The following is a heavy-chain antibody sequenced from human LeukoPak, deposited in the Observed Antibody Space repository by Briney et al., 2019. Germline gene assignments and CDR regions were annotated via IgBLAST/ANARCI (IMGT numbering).Heavy chain of an antibody. D-gene: IGHD6-19*01. CDR1: GFIFSEAW. Sequence: GGSLRLSCAASGFIFSEAWMSWVRQAPGKGLEWVSTISGSGGSTYSADSVKGRFTISRDKSKNTLYLQMSSLRAEDTAVYYCAKAFQWLVAGDAFDIWGQGTMVTVSS. CDR2: ISGSGGST. CDR3: AKAFQWLVAGDAFDI. V-gene: IGHV3-23*01. J-gene: IGHJ3*02.